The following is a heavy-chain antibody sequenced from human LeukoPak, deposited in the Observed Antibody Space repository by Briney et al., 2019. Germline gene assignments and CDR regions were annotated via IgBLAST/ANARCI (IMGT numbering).Heavy chain of an antibody. J-gene: IGHJ5*02. CDR2: IRWNSGSI. D-gene: IGHD6-13*01. Sequence: PPGGSLILSCAASGFTFDDYAMHWVRQAPGKGLEWVSGIRWNSGSIGYADSVKGRFTISRDNAKNSLYLQMNSLRAEDTALYYCAKAYVAAAGTRSWFDPWGQGTLVTVSS. CDR3: AKAYVAAAGTRSWFDP. V-gene: IGHV3-9*01. CDR1: GFTFDDYA.